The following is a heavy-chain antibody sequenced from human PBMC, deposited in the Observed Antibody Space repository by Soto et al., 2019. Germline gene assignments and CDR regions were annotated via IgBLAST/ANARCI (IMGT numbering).Heavy chain of an antibody. Sequence: ASVKVSCKASGYTFTGYYMHWVRQAPGQGLEWMGWINPNSGGTNYAQKFQGWVTMTRDTSISTAYMELSRLRSDDTAVYYCARHGKGRTNYYSFYYGMDVWGQGTTVTVSS. CDR2: INPNSGGT. J-gene: IGHJ6*02. CDR1: GYTFTGYY. CDR3: ARHGKGRTNYYSFYYGMDV. D-gene: IGHD1-7*01. V-gene: IGHV1-2*04.